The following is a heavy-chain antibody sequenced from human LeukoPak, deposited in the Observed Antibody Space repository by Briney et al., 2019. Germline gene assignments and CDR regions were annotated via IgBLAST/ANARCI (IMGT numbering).Heavy chain of an antibody. J-gene: IGHJ4*02. D-gene: IGHD3-22*01. V-gene: IGHV4-59*08. CDR1: GGSISSYY. CDR2: IYYSGST. Sequence: SETLSLTCTVSGGSISSYYWSWIRQPPGKGLEWIGYIYYSGSTNYNPSLKSRVTTSEDTSKNQFSLKLSSVTAADTAVYYCARHYGFTYYYDSSGSYYFDYWGQGTLVTVSS. CDR3: ARHYGFTYYYDSSGSYYFDY.